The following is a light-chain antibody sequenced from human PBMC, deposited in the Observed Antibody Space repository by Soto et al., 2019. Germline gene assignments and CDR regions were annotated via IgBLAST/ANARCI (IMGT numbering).Light chain of an antibody. CDR3: QQYHSWPFS. V-gene: IGKV3-15*01. Sequence: EISMTQFPAILSAFSVEVATLSCRAVQDVTTTFAWYQLRRSKPPRLLIYDISNRATGVPARFSGSGSGTEFTLTISGLQSEDFALYFCQQYHSWPFSFGPGTRLEIK. J-gene: IGKJ5*01. CDR1: QDVTTT. CDR2: DIS.